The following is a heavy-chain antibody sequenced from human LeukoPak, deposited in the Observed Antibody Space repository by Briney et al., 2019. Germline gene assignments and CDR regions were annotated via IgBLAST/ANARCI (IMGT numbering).Heavy chain of an antibody. Sequence: PSETLSLTCAVYGGSFSGHYWSWFRQPPGKGLEWIGEINHSGSTNYNPSLKSRVTISVDTSKNQFSLKLSSVTAADTAVYYCARGGSGWYGRVGDYWGQGTLVTVSS. CDR1: GGSFSGHY. V-gene: IGHV4-34*01. J-gene: IGHJ4*02. CDR2: INHSGST. D-gene: IGHD6-19*01. CDR3: ARGGSGWYGRVGDY.